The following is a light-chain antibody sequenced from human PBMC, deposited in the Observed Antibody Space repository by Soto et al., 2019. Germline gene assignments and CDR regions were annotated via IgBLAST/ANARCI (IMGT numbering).Light chain of an antibody. J-gene: IGKJ1*01. CDR1: QSLNNW. CDR3: QQYNSNSWT. Sequence: DIQVTQSPSTLSASVGDRVTITCRASQSLNNWLAWFQQKPGKAPKLLIYKVSNLESGVPSRFSGSGSGTEFTLTISSLQPDDFATYYCQQYNSNSWTFGQGTKVEIK. CDR2: KVS. V-gene: IGKV1-5*03.